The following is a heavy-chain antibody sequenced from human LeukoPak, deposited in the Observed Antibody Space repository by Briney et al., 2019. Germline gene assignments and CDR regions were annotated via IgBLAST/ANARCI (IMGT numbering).Heavy chain of an antibody. CDR2: FDPEDGET. CDR3: ARAGATPYCSSTSCYLSDAFDI. V-gene: IGHV1-24*01. CDR1: GYTLTELS. D-gene: IGHD2-2*01. J-gene: IGHJ3*02. Sequence: ASVKVSCKVSGYTLTELSMHWVRQAPGKGLEWMGGFDPEDGETIYAQKFQGRVTMTEDTSTDTAYMELSSLRSDDTAVYYCARAGATPYCSSTSCYLSDAFDIWGQGTMVTVSS.